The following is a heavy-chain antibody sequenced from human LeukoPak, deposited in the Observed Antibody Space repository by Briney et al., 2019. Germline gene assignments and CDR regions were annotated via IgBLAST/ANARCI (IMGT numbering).Heavy chain of an antibody. CDR1: GGSFSGYY. V-gene: IGHV4-34*01. J-gene: IGHJ4*02. CDR2: VNHSGST. D-gene: IGHD3-3*01. CDR3: ELMTNDFWSGPFDY. Sequence: PSETLSLTCAVYGGSFSGYYWSWIRQPPGKGLEWIGEVNHSGSTNYNPSLKSRVTISVDTSKNQFSLKLSSVTAADTAVYYCELMTNDFWSGPFDYWGQGTLVTVSS.